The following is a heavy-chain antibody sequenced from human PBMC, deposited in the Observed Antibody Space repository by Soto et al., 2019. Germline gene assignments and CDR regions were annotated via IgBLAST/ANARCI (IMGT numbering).Heavy chain of an antibody. J-gene: IGHJ1*01. D-gene: IGHD2-2*01. V-gene: IGHV3-74*01. CDR1: GFSFSTYW. CDR3: VRKAGASYMPAEYFQH. CDR2: IDHDGRST. Sequence: EVQLVESGGGLVQPGGSLRLSCAASGFSFSTYWMHWVCQGPGKGLVWVSRIDHDGRSTSYADSVKGRFTISRDNAKNTLSLQMNSLTVEDTGVYYCVRKAGASYMPAEYFQHWGQGTLVTVSS.